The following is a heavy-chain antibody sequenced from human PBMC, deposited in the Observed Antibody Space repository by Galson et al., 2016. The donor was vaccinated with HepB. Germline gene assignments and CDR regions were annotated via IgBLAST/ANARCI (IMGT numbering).Heavy chain of an antibody. CDR2: ISSSGNTI. Sequence: SLRLSCAASGFNFSTYSMNWVRQAPGKGLEWVSYISSSGNTIYYADSVKGRFTISRDNAKNSLYVKMNRLRDDDTSVYYCARDGGHNWYLWGFDYWGQGTLVTVSS. V-gene: IGHV3-48*02. CDR3: ARDGGHNWYLWGFDY. CDR1: GFNFSTYS. D-gene: IGHD1-1*01. J-gene: IGHJ4*02.